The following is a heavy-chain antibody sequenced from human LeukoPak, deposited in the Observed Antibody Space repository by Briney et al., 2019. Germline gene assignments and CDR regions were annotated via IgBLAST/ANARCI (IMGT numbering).Heavy chain of an antibody. CDR1: GFALSTYV. CDR3: ARDHVSGGYLTFDC. CDR2: IKVGGDIT. Sequence: GESLRLSCAASGFALSTYVMSWVRQAPGEVLEWVSTIKVGGDITFYAYSVKGRFTISRDDSRNTLYLQMNSLRAGDTAAYFCARDHVSGGYLTFDCWGQGTLVTVSS. V-gene: IGHV3-23*01. D-gene: IGHD3-22*01. J-gene: IGHJ4*02.